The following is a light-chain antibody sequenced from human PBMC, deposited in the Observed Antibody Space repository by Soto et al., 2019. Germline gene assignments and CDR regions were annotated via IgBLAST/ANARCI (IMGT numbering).Light chain of an antibody. Sequence: DIQMTQSPSSLSASVGDRVTITCRASQSISSYLNWYQQKPGKAPKFLIYAASSLQSGVPSRFSGSGSGTDFTLAISSLQPEDFATYYCQQRYSTPPTFGQGTKLEIK. J-gene: IGKJ2*01. V-gene: IGKV1-39*01. CDR1: QSISSY. CDR3: QQRYSTPPT. CDR2: AAS.